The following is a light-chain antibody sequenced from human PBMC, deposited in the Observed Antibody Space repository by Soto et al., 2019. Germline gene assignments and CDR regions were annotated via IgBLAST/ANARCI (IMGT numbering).Light chain of an antibody. CDR3: AAWDDNLSALV. Sequence: QSVLTQPPSASGTPGQRVTISWSGGSSNIGTNFVSWYQLLPGTAPKLLIFRNNQRPSGVPDRFSGSRSGTSAPLAISGLRSEDEADYFCAAWDDNLSALVFGGGTKLTVL. CDR2: RNN. CDR1: SSNIGTNF. J-gene: IGLJ2*01. V-gene: IGLV1-47*01.